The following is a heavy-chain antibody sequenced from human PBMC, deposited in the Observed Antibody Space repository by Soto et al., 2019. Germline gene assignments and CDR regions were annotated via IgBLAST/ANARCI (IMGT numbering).Heavy chain of an antibody. D-gene: IGHD5-12*01. V-gene: IGHV1-69*06. CDR2: IIPMSGTA. CDR1: GGTFSSYA. CDR3: ARDSAVDGYKPYYYYYYGMDV. Sequence: VKVSCKASGGTFSSYAISWLRQAPGQGLEWIGGIIPMSGTAHYAQKFQGRVTITADKSTTTAYMELISLRSEDTAMYYCARDSAVDGYKPYYYYYYGMDVWGQGTTVTVSS. J-gene: IGHJ6*02.